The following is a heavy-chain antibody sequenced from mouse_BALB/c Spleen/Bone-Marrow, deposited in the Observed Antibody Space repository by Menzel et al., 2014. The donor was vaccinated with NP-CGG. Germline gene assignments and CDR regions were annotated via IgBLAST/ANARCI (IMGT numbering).Heavy chain of an antibody. Sequence: QVQLQQSGAELVRPGASVTLSCKASGYTFTDYEMHWLKQTPVHGLEWIGAIDPETGGTAYNQKFKGRATLTTDKSSSTAYMELRSLTSEDSAVYYCTGLDSSGYGAYWGQGTLVTVSA. CDR1: GYTFTDYE. J-gene: IGHJ3*01. D-gene: IGHD3-2*01. CDR2: IDPETGGT. CDR3: TGLDSSGYGAY. V-gene: IGHV1-15*01.